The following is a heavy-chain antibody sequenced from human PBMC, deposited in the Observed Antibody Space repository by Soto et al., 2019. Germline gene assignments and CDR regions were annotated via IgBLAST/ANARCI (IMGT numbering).Heavy chain of an antibody. D-gene: IGHD3-10*01. J-gene: IGHJ4*02. CDR2: ISYDGSNK. Sequence: QVQLVESGGGVVQPGRSLRLSCAASGFTFSSYAMHWVRQAPGKGLEWVAVISYDGSNKYYADSVKGRFTISRDNSKNTLYLQMNSLRAEDTAVYYGARERVWLGYFDYWGQGTLVTVSS. CDR1: GFTFSSYA. CDR3: ARERVWLGYFDY. V-gene: IGHV3-30-3*01.